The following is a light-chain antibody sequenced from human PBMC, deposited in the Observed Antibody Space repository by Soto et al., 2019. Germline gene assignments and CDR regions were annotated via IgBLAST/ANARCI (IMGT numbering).Light chain of an antibody. V-gene: IGLV2-14*01. CDR2: YVS. Sequence: QSVLTQPASVSGSPGQSITISCTGTSSDVGGYNYVSWYQQHPGQAPKLMIYYVSNRPSGVSNRFSGSKSGNTASLTISGLQAEDEADYYCSSYTSSSTLAVFGTGTKVTVL. J-gene: IGLJ1*01. CDR3: SSYTSSSTLAV. CDR1: SSDVGGYNY.